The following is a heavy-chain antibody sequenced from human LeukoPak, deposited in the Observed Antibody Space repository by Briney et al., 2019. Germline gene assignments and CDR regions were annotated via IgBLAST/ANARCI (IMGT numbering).Heavy chain of an antibody. J-gene: IGHJ4*02. CDR2: IYSGGST. CDR1: GFTVSSNY. D-gene: IGHD1-26*01. Sequence: GGSLRLSCAASGFTVSSNYMSWVRQAPGKGLEWVSVIYSGGSTYYADSVKGRFTISRDNSKNTLYLQMNSLRAEDTAVYYCAKGHSGSYLFDYWGQGTLVTVSP. V-gene: IGHV3-53*01. CDR3: AKGHSGSYLFDY.